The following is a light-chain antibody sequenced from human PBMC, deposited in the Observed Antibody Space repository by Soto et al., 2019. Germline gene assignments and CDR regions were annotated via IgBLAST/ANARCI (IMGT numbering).Light chain of an antibody. CDR3: QQYSTSPFT. Sequence: EIVLTQSPGTLSLSPGERATLSCRASQSVSSSYLAWYQQKPGQATRLLIYGASSRATGIPDRFSGSGSGTDFTLIISRLEPEDFAVYYCQQYSTSPFTFGPGTKVDIK. CDR2: GAS. J-gene: IGKJ3*01. CDR1: QSVSSSY. V-gene: IGKV3-20*01.